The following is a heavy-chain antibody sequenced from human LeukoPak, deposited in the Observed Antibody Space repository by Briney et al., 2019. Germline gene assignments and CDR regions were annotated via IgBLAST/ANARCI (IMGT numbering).Heavy chain of an antibody. CDR3: AKEGGVDFGFRWSYAFDI. CDR2: ISGGGGST. CDR1: GFTFSSYA. D-gene: IGHD4-23*01. J-gene: IGHJ3*02. Sequence: GGSLRLSCAASGFTFSSYAMSWVRQAPGKGLEWVSAISGGGGSTYYADSVKGRFTISRDNSKNTLYLQMNSLRAEDTAVYYCAKEGGVDFGFRWSYAFDIWGQGTMVTVSS. V-gene: IGHV3-23*01.